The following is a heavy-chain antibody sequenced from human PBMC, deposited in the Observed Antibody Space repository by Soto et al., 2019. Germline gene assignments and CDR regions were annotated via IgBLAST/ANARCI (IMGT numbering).Heavy chain of an antibody. CDR1: GFTFSSYA. CDR2: ISGSGGST. Sequence: GGSLRLPCAASGFTFSSYAMSWVRQAPGKGLEWVSAISGSGGSTYYADSVKGRFTISRDNSKNTLYLQMNSLRAEDTAVYYCANSVFSETYPRTYFDYWGQGTLVTVSS. J-gene: IGHJ4*02. V-gene: IGHV3-23*01. D-gene: IGHD1-26*01. CDR3: ANSVFSETYPRTYFDY.